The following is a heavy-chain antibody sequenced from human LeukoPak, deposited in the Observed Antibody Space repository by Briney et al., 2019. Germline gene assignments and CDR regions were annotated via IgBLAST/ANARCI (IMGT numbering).Heavy chain of an antibody. Sequence: ASVKVSCKASGYTFTSYDINWVRQATGQGLEWMGWMNPNSGNTGYAQKFQGRVTMTRNTSISTAYMELRSLRSEDTAVYYCARGSYDFWSGYLAYYYYYYMDVWGKGTTVTVSS. V-gene: IGHV1-8*01. CDR1: GYTFTSYD. CDR3: ARGSYDFWSGYLAYYYYYYMDV. J-gene: IGHJ6*03. D-gene: IGHD3-3*01. CDR2: MNPNSGNT.